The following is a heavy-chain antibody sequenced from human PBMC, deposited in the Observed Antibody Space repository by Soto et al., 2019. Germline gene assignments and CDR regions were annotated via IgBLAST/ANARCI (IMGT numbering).Heavy chain of an antibody. CDR3: ARASLYCSGGSCYYGYYGMDV. D-gene: IGHD2-15*01. Sequence: AETLSLTCTVSGRSVSSGSYYWSWIRQPPGKGLEWIGYIYYSGSTNYNPSLKSRVTISVDTPKNQFSLKLSSVTAADTAVYYCARASLYCSGGSCYYGYYGMDVWGQGTTVTVSS. V-gene: IGHV4-61*01. CDR1: GRSVSSGSYY. J-gene: IGHJ6*02. CDR2: IYYSGST.